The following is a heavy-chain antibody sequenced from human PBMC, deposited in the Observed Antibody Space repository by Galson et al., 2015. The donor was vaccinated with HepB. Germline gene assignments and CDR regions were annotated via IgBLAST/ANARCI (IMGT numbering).Heavy chain of an antibody. J-gene: IGHJ4*02. CDR1: GGTFSSYA. CDR2: IIPIFGTA. CDR3: ARDEDYYDSSGYDDY. Sequence: SVKVSCKASGGTFSSYAISWVRQAPGQGLEWMGGIIPIFGTANYAQKFQGRVTITADESTSTAYMELSSLRSEDTAVYYCARDEDYYDSSGYDDYWGQGTLVTVSS. V-gene: IGHV1-69*13. D-gene: IGHD3-22*01.